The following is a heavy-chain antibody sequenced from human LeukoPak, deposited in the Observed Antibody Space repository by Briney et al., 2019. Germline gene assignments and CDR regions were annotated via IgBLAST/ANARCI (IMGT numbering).Heavy chain of an antibody. J-gene: IGHJ4*02. CDR1: GFTFSDYY. CDR3: AKGATSGYYTLEY. CDR2: ISGSGSTI. D-gene: IGHD2-2*01. Sequence: PGGSLRLSCAASGFTFSDYYMSWIRQAPGKGLEWVSYISGSGSTIYYADSVRGRFTISRDNAKNSLYLQMNSLRAEDTAVFYCAKGATSGYYTLEYWGQGALVTVSS. V-gene: IGHV3-11*01.